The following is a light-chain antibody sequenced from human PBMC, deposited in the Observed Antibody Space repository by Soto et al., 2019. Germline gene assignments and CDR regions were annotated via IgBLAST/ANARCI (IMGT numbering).Light chain of an antibody. CDR2: DAS. J-gene: IGKJ3*01. CDR3: QQRSNWLFT. Sequence: EVLMTQSPATLSVSPGERATLSCRASQSVSGKLAWYQQKPGQAPRLLIYDASTRATGIPARFSGSGSGTDFTLTISSLEPEDFAVYYCQQRSNWLFTFGPGTKVDIK. V-gene: IGKV3-11*01. CDR1: QSVSGK.